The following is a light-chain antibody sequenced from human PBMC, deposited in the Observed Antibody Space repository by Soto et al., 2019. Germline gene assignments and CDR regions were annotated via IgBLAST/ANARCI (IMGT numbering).Light chain of an antibody. CDR3: SSYTRSSPRL. V-gene: IGLV2-14*01. CDR2: EVS. CDR1: SSNVGGYNF. J-gene: IGLJ1*01. Sequence: SVLAQPASVSGSPGQSITISCTGTSSNVGGYNFVSWYQHHPGKAPKLMIYEVSNRPSGVSNRFSGSKSGNTASLTISGLQAEDESDYYCSSYTRSSPRLFGTGTKLTVL.